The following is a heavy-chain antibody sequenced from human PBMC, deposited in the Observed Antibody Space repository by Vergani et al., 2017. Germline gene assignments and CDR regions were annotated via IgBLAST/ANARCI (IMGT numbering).Heavy chain of an antibody. CDR3: ARQTYSYGYDY. V-gene: IGHV4-59*01. D-gene: IGHD5-18*01. J-gene: IGHJ4*02. Sequence: QVQLQESGPGLVKPSETLSLTCTVSGGSISSYYWSWIRQPPGKGLEWIGYIYYSGSTNYNPSLKSRVTVSVDTSKNQFSLKLSSVTAADTAVYYCARQTYSYGYDYRGQGTLVTVSS. CDR1: GGSISSYY. CDR2: IYYSGST.